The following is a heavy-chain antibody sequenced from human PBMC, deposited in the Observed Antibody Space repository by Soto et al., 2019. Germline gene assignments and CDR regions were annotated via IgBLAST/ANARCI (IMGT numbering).Heavy chain of an antibody. V-gene: IGHV3-30*18. CDR3: AKDYPGPEGNTIFGVVTDYYYYGMDV. D-gene: IGHD3-3*01. CDR2: ISYDGSNK. J-gene: IGHJ6*02. CDR1: GFTFSSYG. Sequence: GGSLRLSCAASGFTFSSYGMHWVRQAPGKGLEWVAVISYDGSNKYYADSVKGRFTISRDNSKNTLYLQMNSLRAEDTAVYYCAKDYPGPEGNTIFGVVTDYYYYGMDVWGQGTTVTVSS.